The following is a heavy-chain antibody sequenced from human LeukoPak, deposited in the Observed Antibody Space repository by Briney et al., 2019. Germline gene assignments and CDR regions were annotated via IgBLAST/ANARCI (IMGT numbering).Heavy chain of an antibody. V-gene: IGHV3-21*01. D-gene: IGHD2-15*01. CDR3: ARGGPWWQLPPLGSVPHV. Sequence: PGGSLRLSCAASGFTFSSYSMNWVRQAPGKGLEWVSSISSSSSYIYYADSVKGRFTISRDNAKNSLYLQMNSLRAEDTAVYYCARGGPWWQLPPLGSVPHVWGKGTTVTVSS. J-gene: IGHJ6*04. CDR2: ISSSSSYI. CDR1: GFTFSSYS.